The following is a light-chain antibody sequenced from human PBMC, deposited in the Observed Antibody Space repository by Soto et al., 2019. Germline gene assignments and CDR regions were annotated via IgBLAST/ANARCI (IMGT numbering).Light chain of an antibody. CDR3: CSYAGSYTHV. J-gene: IGLJ1*01. Sequence: QSALTQPRSVSGSPGQSVTISCTGTSSDVGTYTYISWYQQHPGKAPKLIIYDVIKRPSGVPDRFSGSKSGNTASLTISRLQAEDEADYYCCSYAGSYTHVFGTGTKVTVL. CDR2: DVI. CDR1: SSDVGTYTY. V-gene: IGLV2-11*01.